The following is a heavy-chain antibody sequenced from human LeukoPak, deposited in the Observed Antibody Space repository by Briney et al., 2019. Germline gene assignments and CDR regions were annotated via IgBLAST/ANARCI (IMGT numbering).Heavy chain of an antibody. Sequence: PGGSLRLSCAASGFTFSSYAMSWIRQPPGKGLEWIGSIYYSGSSYYNPSLKSRVTISVDTSNNQFSLKLTSVTAADTAAYYCAREPEGGFDYWGQGTLVTVSS. V-gene: IGHV4-39*07. D-gene: IGHD3-16*01. CDR1: GFTFSSYA. CDR2: IYYSGSS. CDR3: AREPEGGFDY. J-gene: IGHJ4*02.